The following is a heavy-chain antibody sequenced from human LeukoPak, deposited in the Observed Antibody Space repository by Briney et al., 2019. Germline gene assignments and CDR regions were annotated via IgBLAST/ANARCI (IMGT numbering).Heavy chain of an antibody. D-gene: IGHD1-1*01. CDR3: ARPYNEYYYYGMDV. J-gene: IGHJ6*02. CDR2: VSYSGST. Sequence: SETLSLTCTVSGGSISNYYWNWIRQPPGKGLEWIGYVSYSGSTNYNPSLKSRVTISLYTSKNQFSLILNSVTAADTAVYYCARPYNEYYYYGMDVWGQGTTVTVSS. CDR1: GGSISNYY. V-gene: IGHV4-59*01.